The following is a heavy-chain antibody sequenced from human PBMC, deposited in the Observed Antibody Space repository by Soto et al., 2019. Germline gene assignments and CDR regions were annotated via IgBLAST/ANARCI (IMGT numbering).Heavy chain of an antibody. V-gene: IGHV1-69*08. D-gene: IGHD3-10*01. CDR1: GGTFSSYT. Sequence: QVQLVQSGAEVKKPGSSVKVSCKASGGTFSSYTISWVRQAPGQGLEWMVRIIPILGIANYAQKFQGRVTINADKSTSTAYMALSSLRSEDTAVYYCAREEYYYGSGAFFDYWGQGTLVTVSS. CDR2: IIPILGIA. J-gene: IGHJ4*02. CDR3: AREEYYYGSGAFFDY.